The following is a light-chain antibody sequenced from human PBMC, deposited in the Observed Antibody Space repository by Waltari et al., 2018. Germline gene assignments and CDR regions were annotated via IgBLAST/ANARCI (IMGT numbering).Light chain of an antibody. V-gene: IGKV3-20*01. CDR1: QSVSRA. CDR2: GGS. Sequence: EIVLTQSPGSLSLSPGERATLSCRASQSVSRALAWYQQNPGQAPRLLIYGGSNRATGIPDRFSGSGSGTDFSLIISRLEPEDFAVYYCQHYVSLPVTFGQGTKVEIK. CDR3: QHYVSLPVT. J-gene: IGKJ1*01.